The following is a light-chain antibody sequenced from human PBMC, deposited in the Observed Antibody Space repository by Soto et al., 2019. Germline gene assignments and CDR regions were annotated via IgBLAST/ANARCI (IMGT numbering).Light chain of an antibody. Sequence: EIVMSQSPATLSVSPGERATLSCRATQSVAGTYLAWYQQKPGQAPRLLIYGASTRATGIPARFSGSGSGTEFNLTISSLQSEDFAIYYCRHYNNWPPETFGQGTKVDI. CDR2: GAS. CDR3: RHYNNWPPET. V-gene: IGKV3-15*01. CDR1: QSVAGTY. J-gene: IGKJ1*01.